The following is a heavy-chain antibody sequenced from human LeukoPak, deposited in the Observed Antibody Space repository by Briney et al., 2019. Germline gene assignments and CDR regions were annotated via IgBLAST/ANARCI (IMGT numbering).Heavy chain of an antibody. Sequence: GSLRLSCAASGFSFSSYAMNWVRQAPGKGLEWVSTISAGGSSTYYADSVKGRFTISRDNSKNTLYLQVNSLRAEDTAIYYCAKGGYCSSSSCYYGWFDPWGQGTLVTVSS. D-gene: IGHD2-2*01. V-gene: IGHV3-23*01. J-gene: IGHJ5*02. CDR1: GFSFSSYA. CDR2: ISAGGSST. CDR3: AKGGYCSSSSCYYGWFDP.